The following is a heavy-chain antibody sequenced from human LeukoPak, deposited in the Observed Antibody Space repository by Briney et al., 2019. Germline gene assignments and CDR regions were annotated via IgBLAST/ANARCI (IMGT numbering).Heavy chain of an antibody. CDR2: INHSGST. Sequence: SETLSLTCAVYGGSFSGYYWSWIRQPPGKGLEWIGEINHSGSTNYNPSLKSRVTISVDTSKNQFSLKLSSVTAADTAVYYCARLKRSYDILTGYYSLYYYYGMDVWGQGTTVTVSS. J-gene: IGHJ6*02. D-gene: IGHD3-9*01. CDR1: GGSFSGYY. CDR3: ARLKRSYDILTGYYSLYYYYGMDV. V-gene: IGHV4-34*01.